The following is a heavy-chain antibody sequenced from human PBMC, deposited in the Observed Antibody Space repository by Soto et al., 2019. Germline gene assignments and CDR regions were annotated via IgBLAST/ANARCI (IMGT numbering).Heavy chain of an antibody. J-gene: IGHJ4*02. CDR1: GFTFDDYT. CDR3: VKDMQPREWLSYFAY. D-gene: IGHD3-3*01. Sequence: PGGSLRLSCAASGFTFDDYTMHWVRQAPGKGLEWVSLISWDGGSTYYADSVKGRFTISRDNSKNSLYLQMNSLRTEDISLYYCVKDMQPREWLSYFAYWGQGTLVTVSS. V-gene: IGHV3-43*01. CDR2: ISWDGGST.